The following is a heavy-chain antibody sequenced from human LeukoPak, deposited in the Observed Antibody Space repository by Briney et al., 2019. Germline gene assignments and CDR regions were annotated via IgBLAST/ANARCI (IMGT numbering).Heavy chain of an antibody. CDR2: MNPNSGNT. CDR1: GYTFTSYD. V-gene: IGHV1-8*01. D-gene: IGHD5-18*01. Sequence: ASVKVSCKASGYTFTSYDINWVRQATGQGLEWMGWMNPNSGNTGYAQKFQGRVTMTRNTSVSTAFMELSGLRSEDTAVYFCARRNTAMVAGLDYWGQGSLVTVSS. CDR3: ARRNTAMVAGLDY. J-gene: IGHJ4*02.